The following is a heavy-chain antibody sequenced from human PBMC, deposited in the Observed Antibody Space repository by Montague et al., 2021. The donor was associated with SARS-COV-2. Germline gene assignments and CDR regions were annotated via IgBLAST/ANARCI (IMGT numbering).Heavy chain of an antibody. CDR2: ISISGDKT. CDR3: ANEEVHNDY. Sequence: SLRLSCAVSGFTFSKHAMSWVRQAPGKGLEWVSGISISGDKTYYADSVKGRFTISRDNSRNTVYLQLNTLRAEDTATYYCANEEVHNDYWGRGTLVTVSS. CDR1: GFTFSKHA. J-gene: IGHJ4*02. V-gene: IGHV3-23*01.